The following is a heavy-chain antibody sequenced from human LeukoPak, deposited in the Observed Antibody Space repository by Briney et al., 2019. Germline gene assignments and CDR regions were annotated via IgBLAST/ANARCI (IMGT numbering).Heavy chain of an antibody. J-gene: IGHJ3*02. CDR1: GFTFSSYA. D-gene: IGHD3-3*01. Sequence: GGSLRLSCAAYGFTFSSYAMHWVRQAPGQGLEWVAVISYDGSNKDYADSVKGRFTISRDNSKNTLYLQMNSLRAEDTAVYYCAREGFWSGSDAFDIWGQGTMVTVSS. CDR2: ISYDGSNK. CDR3: AREGFWSGSDAFDI. V-gene: IGHV3-30-3*01.